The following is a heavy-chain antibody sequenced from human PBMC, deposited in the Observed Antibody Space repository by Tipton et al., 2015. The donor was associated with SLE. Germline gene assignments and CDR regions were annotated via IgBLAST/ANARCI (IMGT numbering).Heavy chain of an antibody. V-gene: IGHV4-59*01. CDR1: GGSISSYY. Sequence: LRLSCTVSGGSISSYYWSWIRQPPGKGLEWIGYIYYSGSTNYNPSLKSRVTISVDTSKNQFSLKLSSVTAADTAVYYCARGGLGYSYYYYMDVWGEGTTVTVSS. J-gene: IGHJ6*03. CDR3: ARGGLGYSYYYYMDV. D-gene: IGHD5-18*01. CDR2: IYYSGST.